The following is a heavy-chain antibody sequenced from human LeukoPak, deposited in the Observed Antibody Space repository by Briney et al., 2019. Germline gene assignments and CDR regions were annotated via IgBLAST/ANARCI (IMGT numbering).Heavy chain of an antibody. CDR1: GFTFSDYY. D-gene: IGHD3-22*01. J-gene: IGHJ4*02. CDR3: ARDLSYDSSGPFDY. Sequence: GGSLRLSYAASGFTFSDYYMSWIRQAPGKGLEWVSYISSSGSTIYYADSVKGRFTISRDNAKNSLYLQMNSLRAEDTAVYYCARDLSYDSSGPFDYWGQGTLVTVSS. V-gene: IGHV3-11*04. CDR2: ISSSGSTI.